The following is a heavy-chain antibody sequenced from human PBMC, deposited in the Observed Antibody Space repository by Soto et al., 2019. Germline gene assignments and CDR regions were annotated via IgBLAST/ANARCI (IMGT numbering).Heavy chain of an antibody. V-gene: IGHV3-7*01. Sequence: GGSLRLSCAASGFTFSSYWMSWVRQAPGKGLEWVANIKQDGSEKYYVDSVKGRFTISRDNAKNSLYLQMNSLRAEDTAVYYCARYYDFWSGYPGYYYYYYMDVWGKGTTVTVSS. D-gene: IGHD3-3*01. CDR3: ARYYDFWSGYPGYYYYYYMDV. J-gene: IGHJ6*03. CDR1: GFTFSSYW. CDR2: IKQDGSEK.